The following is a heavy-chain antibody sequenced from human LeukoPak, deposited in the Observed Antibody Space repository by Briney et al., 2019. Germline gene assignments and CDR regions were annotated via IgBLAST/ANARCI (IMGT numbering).Heavy chain of an antibody. V-gene: IGHV3-21*01. CDR1: GGSISSSS. CDR2: ISSSSSYI. J-gene: IGHJ3*02. D-gene: IGHD3-16*01. CDR3: ARAPRGEGGDAFDI. Sequence: ETLSLTCTVSGGSISSSSYYWGWIRQPPGKGLEWVSSISSSSSYIYYADSVKGRFTISRDNAKNSLYLQMNSLRAEDTAVYYCARAPRGEGGDAFDIWGQGTMVTVSS.